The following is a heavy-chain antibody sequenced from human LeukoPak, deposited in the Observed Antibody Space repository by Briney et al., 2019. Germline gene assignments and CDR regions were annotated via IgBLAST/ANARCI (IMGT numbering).Heavy chain of an antibody. J-gene: IGHJ4*02. Sequence: TSVKVSCKASGYTFTSYGISWVRQAPGQGLEWMGWISAYNGNTNYAQKLQGRVTMTTDTSTSTAYMELRSLRSDDTAVYYCAKGSGSHSGNYYAYWGQGTLVTVSS. D-gene: IGHD1-26*01. V-gene: IGHV1-18*01. CDR2: ISAYNGNT. CDR1: GYTFTSYG. CDR3: AKGSGSHSGNYYAY.